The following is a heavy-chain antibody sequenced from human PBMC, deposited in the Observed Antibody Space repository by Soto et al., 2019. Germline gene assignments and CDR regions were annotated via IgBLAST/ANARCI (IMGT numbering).Heavy chain of an antibody. V-gene: IGHV1-18*01. CDR1: GYTFSSYG. D-gene: IGHD2-2*01. CDR3: ARVHGYRSNPRFFVFRSYPMDL. J-gene: IGHJ6*02. Sequence: QVQLVQSGAEVKKPGASVKVSCKASGYTFSSYGISWVRQAPGQGLEWMGWISAYNGNTNYAQKLQGRVTMTTDTTQSTDLLELRSLKSEETAVYFWARVHGYRSNPRFFVFRSYPMDLWGQGTTVTVSS. CDR2: ISAYNGNT.